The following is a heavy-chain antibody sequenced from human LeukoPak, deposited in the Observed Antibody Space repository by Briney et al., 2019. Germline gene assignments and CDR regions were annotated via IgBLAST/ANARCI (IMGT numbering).Heavy chain of an antibody. D-gene: IGHD4-11*01. Sequence: PGGSLRLSCAASGFTFSSYAMSWVRQAPGKGLEWVSAISGDGGSTYYADSVKGRFTISRDNSKNTLYLQMNSLRAEDTAVYYCARGSSNPNFYYYYGMDVWAKGPRSPSP. CDR1: GFTFSSYA. CDR3: ARGSSNPNFYYYYGMDV. CDR2: ISGDGGST. V-gene: IGHV3-23*01. J-gene: IGHJ6*02.